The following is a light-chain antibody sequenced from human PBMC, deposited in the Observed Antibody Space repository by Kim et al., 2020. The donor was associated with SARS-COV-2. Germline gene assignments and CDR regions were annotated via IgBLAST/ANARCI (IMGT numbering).Light chain of an antibody. CDR2: EDD. Sequence: GKTCTISCTRSSGGIDDNDVQWYQQRPGGAPATVIYEDDKRPSGVPDRFSGSIDSSSNSASLTISGLKTEDEADYYCQSYNSSNVVFGGGTQLTVL. CDR1: SGGIDDND. J-gene: IGLJ2*01. V-gene: IGLV6-57*03. CDR3: QSYNSSNVV.